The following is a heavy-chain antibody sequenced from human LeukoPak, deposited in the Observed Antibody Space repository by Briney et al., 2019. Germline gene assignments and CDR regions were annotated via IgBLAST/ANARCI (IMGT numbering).Heavy chain of an antibody. D-gene: IGHD2-15*01. J-gene: IGHJ4*02. V-gene: IGHV3-30-3*01. CDR1: GFTFTSYA. CDR3: ARTNVAFDQ. Sequence: GGSLRLSCAASGFTFTSYAMHWVRQAPGKGLEWVAVVGYDGTETYYADSVRGRFTISRDNSKGTLYLQMNSLRAEDTALYYCARTNVAFDQWGQGTLVTVSS. CDR2: VGYDGTET.